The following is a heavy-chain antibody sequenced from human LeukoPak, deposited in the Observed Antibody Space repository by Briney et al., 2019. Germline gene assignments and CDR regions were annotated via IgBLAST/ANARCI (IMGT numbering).Heavy chain of an antibody. CDR3: SKQYTPYDILTGYRPYGMDV. CDR2: IYYSGST. D-gene: IGHD3-9*01. V-gene: IGHV4-31*03. Sequence: SETLSLTCTVSGGSISSGGYYWSWIRQHPGKGLEWIGYIYYSGSTYYNPSLKSRVTISVDTSKNQFSLKLSPVTAADTAVYYFSKQYTPYDILTGYRPYGMDVWGQGTTVTVSS. CDR1: GGSISSGGYY. J-gene: IGHJ6*02.